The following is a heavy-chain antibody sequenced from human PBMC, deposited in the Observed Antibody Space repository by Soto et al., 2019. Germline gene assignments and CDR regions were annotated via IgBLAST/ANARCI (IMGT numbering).Heavy chain of an antibody. CDR1: GGTFSSYA. CDR3: ARGSGANYRTFDY. CDR2: IIPIFGTA. D-gene: IGHD3-3*01. V-gene: IGHV1-69*06. J-gene: IGHJ4*02. Sequence: SVKVSCKASGGTFSSYAISWVRQAPVQGLEWMGWIIPIFGTANYAQKFQGRVTITADKSTSTAYMELSSLRSDDTAVYYCARGSGANYRTFDYWGQGTLVNVSS.